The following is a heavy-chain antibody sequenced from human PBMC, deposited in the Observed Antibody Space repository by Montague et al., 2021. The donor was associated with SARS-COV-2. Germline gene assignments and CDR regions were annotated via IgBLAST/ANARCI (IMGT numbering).Heavy chain of an antibody. CDR3: ARGTLSVKTALVVFLGGIYYFDS. J-gene: IGHJ4*02. Sequence: SETLSLTCAVYGGSFSNHYWSWIRQPPGKGLEWIGESNQGGSTNYNPSLKSRGTVSVDTSKNQFSLNQRSVTAADTAVYYCARGTLSVKTALVVFLGGIYYFDSWGQGTLVAVSS. D-gene: IGHD3-22*01. V-gene: IGHV4-34*01. CDR1: GGSFSNHY. CDR2: SNQGGST.